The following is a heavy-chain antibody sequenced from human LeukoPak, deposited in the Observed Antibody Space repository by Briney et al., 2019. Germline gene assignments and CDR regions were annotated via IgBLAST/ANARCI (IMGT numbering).Heavy chain of an antibody. J-gene: IGHJ5*02. CDR3: AKDQIGASSGYFLNWFDP. CDR2: ISGDGGST. CDR1: GFTFDDYA. D-gene: IGHD3-22*01. Sequence: PGGSLRLSCAASGFTFDDYAMHWVRQAPGKGLEWVSLISGDGGSTYYADSVKGRFTISRDNSKHSLYLHMNSLRTEDTALYYCAKDQIGASSGYFLNWFDPWGQGTLVTASS. V-gene: IGHV3-43*02.